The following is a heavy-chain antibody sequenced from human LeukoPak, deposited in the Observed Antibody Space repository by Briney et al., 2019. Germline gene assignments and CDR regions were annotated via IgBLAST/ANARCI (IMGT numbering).Heavy chain of an antibody. CDR1: GGSISSSSYY. D-gene: IGHD3-10*01. J-gene: IGHJ4*02. V-gene: IGHV4-39*01. CDR3: ARLYYGSGSYYPLNFDF. CDR2: IYYSGST. Sequence: SETLSLTCTVSGGSISSSSYYWGWIRQPPGKGLEWIGSIYYSGSTYYNAYLQSRVTISVDTSKNQFSLKLSSVTAADTAVYYCARLYYGSGSYYPLNFDFWGQGTLVTVSS.